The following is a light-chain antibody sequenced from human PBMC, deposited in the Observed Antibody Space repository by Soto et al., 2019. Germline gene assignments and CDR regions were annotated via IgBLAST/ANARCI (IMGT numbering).Light chain of an antibody. CDR2: EGS. CDR3: CSYAGSSTFV. J-gene: IGLJ2*01. CDR1: SSDVGSYNL. V-gene: IGLV2-23*03. Sequence: QSALTRHASVSGSPGQSITISCTGTSSDVGSYNLVSWYQQHPGKAPKLMIYEGSKRPSGVSNRFSGSKSGNTASLTISGLQAEDDADYYCCSYAGSSTFVFGVGTKLTVL.